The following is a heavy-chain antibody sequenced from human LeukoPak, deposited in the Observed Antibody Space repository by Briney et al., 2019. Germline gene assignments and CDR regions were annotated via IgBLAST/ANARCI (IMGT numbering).Heavy chain of an antibody. Sequence: KPSETLSLTCTVSGGSISSGGYYWSWIRQPPGKGLEWIGYIYHSGSTYYNPSLKSRVTISVDRSKNQFSLKLSSVTAADTAVYYCARVDYDFWSASGPYAFDIWGQGTMVTVSS. CDR1: GGSISSGGYY. V-gene: IGHV4-30-2*01. CDR2: IYHSGST. J-gene: IGHJ3*02. D-gene: IGHD3-3*01. CDR3: ARVDYDFWSASGPYAFDI.